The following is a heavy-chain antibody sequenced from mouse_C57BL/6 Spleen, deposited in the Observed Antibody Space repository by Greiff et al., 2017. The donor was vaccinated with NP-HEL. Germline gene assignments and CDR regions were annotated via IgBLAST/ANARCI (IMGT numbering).Heavy chain of an antibody. J-gene: IGHJ2*01. CDR3: ARWGGMGYYFDY. V-gene: IGHV1-80*01. Sequence: VQLQQSGAELVKPGASVKISCKASGYAFSSYWMNWVKQRPGKGLEWIGPIYPGDGDTNYHGKFKGKATLTADKSSSTAYMQLSSLTSEDSAVYVCARWGGMGYYFDYWGQGTTLTVSS. CDR2: IYPGDGDT. CDR1: GYAFSSYW. D-gene: IGHD1-1*02.